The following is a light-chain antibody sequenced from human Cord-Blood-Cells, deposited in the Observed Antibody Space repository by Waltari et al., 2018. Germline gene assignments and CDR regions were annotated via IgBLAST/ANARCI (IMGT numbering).Light chain of an antibody. CDR3: SSYTSSSTLV. V-gene: IGLV2-14*01. Sequence: QSALTQPASVSGSPGQSITISCTGPSSDAGGSNYVSWYQQHPGKAPKLMIYDVSNRPSGVSNRFSGSKSGNTASLTISGLQAEDEADYYCSSYTSSSTLVFGTGTKVTVL. CDR2: DVS. CDR1: SSDAGGSNY. J-gene: IGLJ1*01.